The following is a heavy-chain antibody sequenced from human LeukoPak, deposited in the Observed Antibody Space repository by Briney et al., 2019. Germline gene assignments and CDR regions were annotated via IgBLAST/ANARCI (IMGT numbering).Heavy chain of an antibody. Sequence: GGPLRLSCAASGFTFGSYWMTWVRQAPGKGLESVANRRQDGNEKYYVDSVKGRFTISRDNAKNSLYLQMNSLRVEDTAVYYCARDIWGCDSATCPSGRDFWGQGTLVTVSS. CDR2: RRQDGNEK. CDR1: GFTFGSYW. J-gene: IGHJ4*02. V-gene: IGHV3-7*01. CDR3: ARDIWGCDSATCPSGRDF. D-gene: IGHD3-16*01.